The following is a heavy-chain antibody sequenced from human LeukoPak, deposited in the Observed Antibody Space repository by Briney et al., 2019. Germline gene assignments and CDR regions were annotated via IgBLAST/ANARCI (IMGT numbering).Heavy chain of an antibody. V-gene: IGHV4-59*01. Sequence: SETLSLTCTVSGGSISTYYWSWIRQPPGKGLEWIGYIYYSGSTNYDSSLKSRVTISIDTSKNQFSLRLSSVTAADTAVYYCARDNLADYFDYWGQGTLVTVSS. D-gene: IGHD1-20*01. CDR1: GGSISTYY. CDR2: IYYSGST. CDR3: ARDNLADYFDY. J-gene: IGHJ4*02.